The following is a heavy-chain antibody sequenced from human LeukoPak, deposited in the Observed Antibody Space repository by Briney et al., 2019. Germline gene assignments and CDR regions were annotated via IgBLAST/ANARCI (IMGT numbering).Heavy chain of an antibody. D-gene: IGHD5-18*01. CDR1: GFTFSTYW. Sequence: GGSLRLSCAASGFTFSTYWMTWVRQAPGKGPEWVANIKEDGSATYYVDSVKGRFTISRDNAKNSLYLQMNSLRAEDTAVYYCARSFQLWPSGDDYWGQGTLVTISS. J-gene: IGHJ4*02. V-gene: IGHV3-7*04. CDR3: ARSFQLWPSGDDY. CDR2: IKEDGSAT.